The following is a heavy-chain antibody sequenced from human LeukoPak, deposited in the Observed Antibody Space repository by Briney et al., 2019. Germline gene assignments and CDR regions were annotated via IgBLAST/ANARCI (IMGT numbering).Heavy chain of an antibody. V-gene: IGHV4-59*08. J-gene: IGHJ4*02. CDR3: ASYYGGRFDY. CDR1: GGSISSYY. Sequence: SETLSLTCTVSGGSISSYYWSWIRQPPGKGLEWIGYIYYSGSTNYNPSLKSRVTISVDTSKNQFSLKLSSVTAAGTAVYYCASYYGGRFDYWGQGTLVTVSS. D-gene: IGHD4-23*01. CDR2: IYYSGST.